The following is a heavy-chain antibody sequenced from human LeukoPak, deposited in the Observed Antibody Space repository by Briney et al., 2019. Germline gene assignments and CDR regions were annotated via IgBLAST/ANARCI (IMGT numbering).Heavy chain of an antibody. D-gene: IGHD3-16*01. CDR2: ISSSGTKI. Sequence: GGPLRSSCAASGFTSSTYSRNWVRQAPGKGLGWLSSISSSGTKIYYADSVKGRFTISRDNARNSLYLQMNSLRAEDTAVYYCARERPLGLRGVFDIWGQATMVTVSS. V-gene: IGHV3-21*01. J-gene: IGHJ3*02. CDR1: GFTSSTYS. CDR3: ARERPLGLRGVFDI.